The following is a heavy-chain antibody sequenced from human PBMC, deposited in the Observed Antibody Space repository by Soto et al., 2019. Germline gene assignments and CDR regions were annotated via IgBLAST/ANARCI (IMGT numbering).Heavy chain of an antibody. Sequence: QVQLVESGGGVVQPGRSLRLSCAASGFTFSSYAMHWVRQAPGKGLEWVAVISYDGSNKYYADSVKGRFTISRDNSKNTLYLQMNSLRAEDTAVYYCARDVSSSPYYYYGMDVWGQGTTVTVSS. J-gene: IGHJ6*02. D-gene: IGHD6-6*01. CDR2: ISYDGSNK. V-gene: IGHV3-30-3*01. CDR1: GFTFSSYA. CDR3: ARDVSSSPYYYYGMDV.